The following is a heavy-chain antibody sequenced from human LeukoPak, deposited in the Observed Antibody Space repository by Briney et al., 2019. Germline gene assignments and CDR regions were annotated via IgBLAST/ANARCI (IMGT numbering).Heavy chain of an antibody. Sequence: SVKVSCKASGGTFSSYAISWVRQAPGQGLEWMGGIIPIFGTANYAQTFQGRVTITTDESTSTAYMELSSLRSEDTAVYYCARGGRPNSSCYFDYWGQGTLVTVSS. J-gene: IGHJ4*02. CDR1: GGTFSSYA. CDR3: ARGGRPNSSCYFDY. CDR2: IIPIFGTA. D-gene: IGHD6-6*01. V-gene: IGHV1-69*05.